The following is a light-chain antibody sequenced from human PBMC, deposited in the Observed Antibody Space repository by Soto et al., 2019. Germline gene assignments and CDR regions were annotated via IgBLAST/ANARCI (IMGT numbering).Light chain of an antibody. J-gene: IGLJ2*01. CDR2: SDS. V-gene: IGLV3-12*02. Sequence: SYELTQPHSVSVATAQMARITCGGNNIGSKAVHWYQQKPGQDPVLVIYSDSNRPSGIPERFSGSNPGNTATLTIRRIGAGDDGDYYRRVGDRNSDYLVFGGGTKLTVL. CDR3: RVGDRNSDYLV. CDR1: NIGSKA.